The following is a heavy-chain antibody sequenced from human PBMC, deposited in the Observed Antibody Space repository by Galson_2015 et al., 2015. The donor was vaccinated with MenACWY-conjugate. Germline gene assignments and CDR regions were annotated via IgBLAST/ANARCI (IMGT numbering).Heavy chain of an antibody. CDR2: IKEDGSEK. V-gene: IGHV3-7*03. D-gene: IGHD1-14*01. J-gene: IGHJ4*02. CDR3: ASWVGRDY. Sequence: SLRLSCAASGFSISTYWMTWVRQAPGKELEWVANIKEDGSEKYYVDSVKGRFTISRDNAKNSLYLQMNSLRGEDTAAYYCASWVGRDYWGQGTLVTVSS. CDR1: GFSISTYW.